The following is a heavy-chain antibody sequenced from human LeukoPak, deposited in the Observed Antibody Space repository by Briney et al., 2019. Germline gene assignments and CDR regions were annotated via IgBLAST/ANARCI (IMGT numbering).Heavy chain of an antibody. V-gene: IGHV1-2*02. D-gene: IGHD5-18*01. CDR2: INPNSGGT. Sequence: GASVKLSCKASGYTFTGYYMHWVRQAPGQGLEWMGWINPNSGGTNYAQKFQGRVTMTRDASISTAYMELSRLRSDDTAVYYCARAPRGYNYGCGYWGQGTLVTVSS. CDR3: ARAPRGYNYGCGY. CDR1: GYTFTGYY. J-gene: IGHJ4*02.